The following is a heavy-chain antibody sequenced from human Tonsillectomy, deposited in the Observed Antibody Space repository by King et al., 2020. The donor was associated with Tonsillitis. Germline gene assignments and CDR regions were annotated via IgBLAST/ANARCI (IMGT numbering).Heavy chain of an antibody. Sequence: VQLVESGGGVVQPGRSLRLSCVASGFTFSSYAMHWVRQAPGKGLEWVAVISYDGSNKYYADSVKGRFTISRDNSKNTLYLQMNSLRAEDTAVYYCARDGIKDTAMVAAYFDFWGQGTLVAVSP. CDR1: GFTFSSYA. V-gene: IGHV3-30*04. CDR2: ISYDGSNK. CDR3: ARDGIKDTAMVAAYFDF. D-gene: IGHD5-18*01. J-gene: IGHJ4*02.